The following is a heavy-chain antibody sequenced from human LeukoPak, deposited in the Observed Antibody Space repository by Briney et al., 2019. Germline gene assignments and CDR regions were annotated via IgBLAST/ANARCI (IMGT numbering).Heavy chain of an antibody. CDR2: INHSGST. D-gene: IGHD1-1*01. V-gene: IGHV4-34*01. CDR3: ARCHLGYNWNEPPYYYYYYMDV. J-gene: IGHJ6*03. Sequence: SETLSLTCAVYGGSFSGYYWSWLRQPPGKGLEWIGEINHSGSTNYNPSLKSRVTISVDTSKNQFSLKLRSVTAADTAVYYCARCHLGYNWNEPPYYYYYYMDVWGKGTTVTISS. CDR1: GGSFSGYY.